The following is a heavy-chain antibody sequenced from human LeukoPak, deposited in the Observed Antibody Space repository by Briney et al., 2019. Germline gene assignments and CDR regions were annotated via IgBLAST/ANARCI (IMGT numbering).Heavy chain of an antibody. CDR3: ATRDADYEYYFDY. D-gene: IGHD4-17*01. Sequence: SVKVSCKASAVTFSRHAISWVRQAPGQGLEWMWGITPNFGTPHPAQNFQDRVTITADESTTTVYMEMRSLTSEDTDIFYCATRDADYEYYFDYWGEGTLVTVSS. J-gene: IGHJ4*02. CDR2: ITPNFGTP. CDR1: AVTFSRHA. V-gene: IGHV1-69*13.